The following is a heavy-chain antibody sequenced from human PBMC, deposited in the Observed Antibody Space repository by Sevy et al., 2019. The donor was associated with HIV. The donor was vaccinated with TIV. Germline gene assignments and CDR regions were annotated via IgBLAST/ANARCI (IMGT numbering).Heavy chain of an antibody. D-gene: IGHD4-17*01. Sequence: ASVKVSCKASGYTFTSYGISWVRQAPGQGLEWMGWISAYNGNTNYAQKLQGRVTMTTDTSTSTAYMGLRGLRSDDTAVYYCARGGEYGDYEELNYYYYGMDVWGQGTTVTVSS. CDR1: GYTFTSYG. CDR2: ISAYNGNT. CDR3: ARGGEYGDYEELNYYYYGMDV. V-gene: IGHV1-18*01. J-gene: IGHJ6*02.